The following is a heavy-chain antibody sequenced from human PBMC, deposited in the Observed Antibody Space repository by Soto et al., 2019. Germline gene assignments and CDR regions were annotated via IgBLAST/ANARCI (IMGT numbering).Heavy chain of an antibody. V-gene: IGHV4-59*01. D-gene: IGHD3-22*01. CDR1: GGSISSYY. CDR3: ARVEGTYYYDSRLRYYFDY. Sequence: PSETLSLTCTVSGGSISSYYWSWIRQPPGKGLEWIGYIYYSGSTNYNPSLKSRVTISVDTSKNQFSPKLSSVTAADTAVYYCARVEGTYYYDSRLRYYFDYWGQGTLVTVSS. CDR2: IYYSGST. J-gene: IGHJ4*02.